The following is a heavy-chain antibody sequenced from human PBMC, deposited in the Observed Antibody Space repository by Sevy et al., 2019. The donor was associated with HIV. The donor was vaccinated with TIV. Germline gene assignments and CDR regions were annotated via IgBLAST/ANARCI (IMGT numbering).Heavy chain of an antibody. CDR1: GFTFSSYG. D-gene: IGHD4-4*01. CDR3: AKAGLTTLDY. Sequence: GGSLRLSCAASGFTFSSYGMHWVRQAPGKGLEWVAVISYDGSNKYYADSVKGRFTISRENSKNTLYLQMNSLRAEDTAVYYCAKAGLTTLDYWGQGTLVTVSS. CDR2: ISYDGSNK. J-gene: IGHJ4*02. V-gene: IGHV3-30*18.